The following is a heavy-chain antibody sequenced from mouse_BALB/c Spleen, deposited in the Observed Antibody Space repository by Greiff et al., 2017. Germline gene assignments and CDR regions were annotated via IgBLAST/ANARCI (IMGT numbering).Heavy chain of an antibody. CDR2: IDPENGNT. D-gene: IGHD1-1*02. Sequence: EVKLLESGAELVRPGALVKLSCKASGFNIKDYYMHWVKQRPEQGLEWIGWIDPENGNTIYDPKFQGKASITADTSSNTAYLQLSSLTSEDTAVYYCARGSYGYWGQGTTLTVSS. CDR1: GFNIKDYY. V-gene: IGHV14-1*02. CDR3: ARGSYGY. J-gene: IGHJ2*01.